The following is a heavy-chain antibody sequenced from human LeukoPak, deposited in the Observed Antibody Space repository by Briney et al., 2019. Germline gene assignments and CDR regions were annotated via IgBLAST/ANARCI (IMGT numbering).Heavy chain of an antibody. CDR1: GFTFSSYW. V-gene: IGHV3-74*01. J-gene: IGHJ5*02. CDR2: INSDGSST. CDR3: SRTYVDYDDCFDP. Sequence: GGSLRLSCAASGFTFSSYWMHWVRQAPGKGLVWVSRINSDGSSTTYADSVKGRVTISRDNANNSLYLQMNSLTAEETAVYYCSRTYVDYDDCFDPWGQGTLVTVSS. D-gene: IGHD4-17*01.